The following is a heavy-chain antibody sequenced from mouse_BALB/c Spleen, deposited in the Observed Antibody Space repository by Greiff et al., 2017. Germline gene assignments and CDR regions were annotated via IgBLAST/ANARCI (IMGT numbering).Heavy chain of an antibody. CDR2: ISSGGSYT. CDR3: ARQLGLQGYFDY. D-gene: IGHD3-1*01. J-gene: IGHJ2*01. V-gene: IGHV5-9-3*01. CDR1: GFTFSSYA. Sequence: EVKLVESGGGLVKPGGSLKLSCAASGFTFSSYAMSWVRQTPEKRLEWVATISSGGSYTYYPDSVKGRFTISRDNAKNTLYLQMSSLRSEDTAMYYCARQLGLQGYFDYWGQGTTLTVSS.